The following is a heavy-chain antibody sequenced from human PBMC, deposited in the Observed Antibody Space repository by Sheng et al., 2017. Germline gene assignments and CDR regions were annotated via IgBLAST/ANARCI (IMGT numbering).Heavy chain of an antibody. D-gene: IGHD6-6*01. Sequence: QVQLQQWGAGLLKPSETLSLTCAVYGGSFSGYYWSWIRQPPREGAWSGLGKVNHSGSTNYNPSLKSRVTISVDTSKNQFSLKLSSVTAADTAVYYCARGWARRYSSSYYYMDVWGKGTTVTVSS. CDR3: ARGWARRYSSSYYYMDV. J-gene: IGHJ6*03. CDR2: VNHSGST. CDR1: GGSFSGYY. V-gene: IGHV4-34*01.